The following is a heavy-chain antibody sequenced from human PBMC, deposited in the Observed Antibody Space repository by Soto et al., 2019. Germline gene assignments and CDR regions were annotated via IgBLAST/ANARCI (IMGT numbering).Heavy chain of an antibody. J-gene: IGHJ5*02. CDR1: GSSFPKYP. D-gene: IGHD4-4*01. CDR3: VRGGYSSSWERLDP. V-gene: IGHV3-30-3*01. CDR2: ISHDGVTK. Sequence: GGSLRLSCAASGSSFPKYPMHWVRQTPDKGLEWVAVISHDGVTKNSADSVKGRFSISRDNSRNTLYLEMNSLGTEDTAMYYCVRGGYSSSWERLDPWGQGTLVTVSS.